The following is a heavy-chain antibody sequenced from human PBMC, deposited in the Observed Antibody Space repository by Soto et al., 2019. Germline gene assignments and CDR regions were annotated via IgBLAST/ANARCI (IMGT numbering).Heavy chain of an antibody. CDR3: ARSITGSAYFDY. CDR2: TYYRSKWFH. D-gene: IGHD3-10*01. CDR1: GDSVSSNSAT. J-gene: IGHJ4*02. Sequence: SQTLSLTCAISGDSVSSNSATWNWIRQSPSRGLQWLRRTYYRSKWFHDYAVSVESRITINPDTSKNQFSLQLISVTPEDTAVYYCARSITGSAYFDYWXQGTLVTVSS. V-gene: IGHV6-1*01.